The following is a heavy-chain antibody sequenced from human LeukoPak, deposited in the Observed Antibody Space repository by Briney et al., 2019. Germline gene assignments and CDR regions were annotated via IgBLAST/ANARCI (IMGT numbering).Heavy chain of an antibody. CDR2: ITPYRGNT. CDR3: ARDHRQLLVGRLFVY. V-gene: IGHV1-18*01. Sequence: ASVKVSCKASGYTFINYGFSWVRQAPGQGLEWMGWITPYRGNTHYAQKFEGRVTMTADTSTSTVYMELRSLRSDDTALYYCARDHRQLLVGRLFVYWGQGTLVTVSS. D-gene: IGHD1-1*01. CDR1: GYTFINYG. J-gene: IGHJ4*02.